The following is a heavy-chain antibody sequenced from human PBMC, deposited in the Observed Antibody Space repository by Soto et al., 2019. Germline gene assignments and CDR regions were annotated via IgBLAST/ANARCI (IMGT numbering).Heavy chain of an antibody. V-gene: IGHV3-30-3*01. J-gene: IGHJ4*02. D-gene: IGHD6-25*01. CDR1: GFTFNSYN. CDR2: ISFDGANT. CDR3: ARDGYNRGGFDY. Sequence: QVQLVESGGGVVPPGGSLRVSCVVSGFTFNSYNMHWVRQAPGEGLEWVAVISFDGANTFYADSVQGRFTISRDTFRDTLYLQMSRLGVEDTAVYYCARDGYNRGGFDYWGQGTLVSVSS.